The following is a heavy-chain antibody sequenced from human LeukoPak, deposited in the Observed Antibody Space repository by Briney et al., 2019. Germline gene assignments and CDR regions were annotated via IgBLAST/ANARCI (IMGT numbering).Heavy chain of an antibody. CDR2: ISAYNGNT. Sequence: GASVKVSCKASDYTFTSYGISWVRQAPGQGLEWMGWISAYNGNTNYARKLQGRVTMTTDTSTSTAYMELRSLRSDDTAVYYCARDTPFFGVVIIVAGMDVWGQGTTVTVSS. CDR1: DYTFTSYG. CDR3: ARDTPFFGVVIIVAGMDV. V-gene: IGHV1-18*01. D-gene: IGHD3-3*01. J-gene: IGHJ6*02.